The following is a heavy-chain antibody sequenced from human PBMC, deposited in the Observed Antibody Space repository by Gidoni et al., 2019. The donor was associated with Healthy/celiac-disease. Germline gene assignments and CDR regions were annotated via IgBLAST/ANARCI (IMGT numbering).Heavy chain of an antibody. CDR3: AKGYCSGGSCPYYYYGMDV. Sequence: EVQLVESGGGLVQPGRSLRLSCAASGFTFDDYAMPWVRQAPGKGLEWVSGISWNSGSIGYADSVKGRFTISRDNAKNSLYLQMNSLRAEDTALYYCAKGYCSGGSCPYYYYGMDVWGQGTTVTVSS. CDR2: ISWNSGSI. J-gene: IGHJ6*02. V-gene: IGHV3-9*01. D-gene: IGHD2-15*01. CDR1: GFTFDDYA.